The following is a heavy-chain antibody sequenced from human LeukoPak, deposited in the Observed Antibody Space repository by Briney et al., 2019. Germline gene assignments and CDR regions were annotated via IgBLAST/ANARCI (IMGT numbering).Heavy chain of an antibody. V-gene: IGHV1-2*02. CDR1: GYTFTGYY. Sequence: ASVKVSCQASGYTFTGYYMHWVRQAPGQGLEWMGWINPNSGDTDYAQKFQGRVTMTRDTSINTAYMELSGLRSDDTAVYYCARGRVVVVLTAIQGTDAFHIWGQGTMVTVSS. CDR2: INPNSGDT. CDR3: ARGRVVVVLTAIQGTDAFHI. J-gene: IGHJ3*02. D-gene: IGHD2-21*02.